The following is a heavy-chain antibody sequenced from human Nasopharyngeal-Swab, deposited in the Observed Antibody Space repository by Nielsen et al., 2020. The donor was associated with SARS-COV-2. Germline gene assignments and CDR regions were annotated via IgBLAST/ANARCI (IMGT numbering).Heavy chain of an antibody. CDR2: IYYSGST. V-gene: IGHV4-31*03. CDR3: ARGFDY. J-gene: IGHJ4*02. CDR1: GGSTNSGGYY. Sequence: SETLSLTCTVSGGSTNSGGYYWSWIRQHPGNGLEWIGYIYYSGSTYYNPSLMSRVTISVDTSKNQFSLKLSSVTAADTAVYYCARGFDYWGQGTLVTVSS.